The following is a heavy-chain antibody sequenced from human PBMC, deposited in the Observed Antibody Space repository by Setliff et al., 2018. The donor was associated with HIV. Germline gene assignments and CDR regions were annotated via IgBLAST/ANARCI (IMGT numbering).Heavy chain of an antibody. V-gene: IGHV4-31*03. CDR3: ASWGRARRANYNFCSGSSWFDP. D-gene: IGHD3-3*01. J-gene: IGHJ5*02. CDR1: GASIGSGRSH. CDR2: IYYNGSS. Sequence: SETLSLTCTVSGASIGSGRSHWSWIRQRPGKGLEWTGNIYYNGSSYHNPSLKSRVTISVDTSKNQFSLNLRSVTAADTAVYYCASWGRARRANYNFCSGSSWFDPWGQGILVTVSS.